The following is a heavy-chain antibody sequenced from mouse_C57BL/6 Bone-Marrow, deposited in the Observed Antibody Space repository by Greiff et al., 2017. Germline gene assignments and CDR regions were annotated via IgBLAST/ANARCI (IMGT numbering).Heavy chain of an antibody. Sequence: EVKLMESEGGLVQPGSSMKLSCTASGFNFSDYYMAWVRQVPEKGLEWVANINYDGSSTYYLDSLKSRFIISRDNAKNILYLQMSSLKSEDTATYYCARVYDYDLYYAMDYWGQGTSVTVSS. CDR3: ARVYDYDLYYAMDY. CDR1: GFNFSDYY. CDR2: INYDGSST. J-gene: IGHJ4*01. V-gene: IGHV5-16*01. D-gene: IGHD2-4*01.